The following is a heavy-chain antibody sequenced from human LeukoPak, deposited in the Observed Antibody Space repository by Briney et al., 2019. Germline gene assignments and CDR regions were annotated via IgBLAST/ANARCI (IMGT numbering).Heavy chain of an antibody. CDR3: ATDSRRSMGAFDI. CDR1: GYTLTELS. CDR2: FDPEDGET. D-gene: IGHD3-10*01. V-gene: IGHV1-24*01. Sequence: ASVKVSCKVSGYTLTELSMHWVRQAPGKGLEWMGGFDPEDGETIYGQKFQGRVTMTEDTSTDTAYMELSSLRSEDTAVYYCATDSRRSMGAFDIWGQGTMVTVSS. J-gene: IGHJ3*02.